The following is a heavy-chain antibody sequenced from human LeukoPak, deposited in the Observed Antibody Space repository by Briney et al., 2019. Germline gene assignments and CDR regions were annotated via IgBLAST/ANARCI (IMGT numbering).Heavy chain of an antibody. J-gene: IGHJ6*02. CDR3: ARDKSSSWYYYYYYGMDV. CDR1: GYTFTSYA. Sequence: ASVTVSCTASGYTFTSYAMHWVRQAPGQRLEWMGWINAGNGNTKYSQKFQGRVTITRDTSASTAYMELSSLRSEDTAVYYCARDKSSSWYYYYYYGMDVWGQGTTVTVSS. V-gene: IGHV1-3*01. CDR2: INAGNGNT. D-gene: IGHD6-13*01.